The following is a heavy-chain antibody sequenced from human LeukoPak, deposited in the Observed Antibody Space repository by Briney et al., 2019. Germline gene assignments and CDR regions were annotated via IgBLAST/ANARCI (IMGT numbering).Heavy chain of an antibody. D-gene: IGHD1-26*01. V-gene: IGHV4-4*09. Sequence: SETLSLTCTVSGGSISSCCWSWIRQPPGKALEWTGYLYTSGRINYNPSLRSRVTISADTSKNQFSLKLSSVTAADTAVYYCARGQEGATALFDYWGQGILVTVSS. CDR2: LYTSGRI. CDR1: GGSISSCC. J-gene: IGHJ4*02. CDR3: ARGQEGATALFDY.